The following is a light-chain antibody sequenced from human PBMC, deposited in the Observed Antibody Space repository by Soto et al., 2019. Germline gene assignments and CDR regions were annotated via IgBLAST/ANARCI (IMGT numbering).Light chain of an antibody. CDR1: QSVSSSY. J-gene: IGKJ3*01. CDR2: DAS. CDR3: QHYGSSAL. V-gene: IGKV3-20*01. Sequence: EIVLTQSTCTLSLSQGERATLSCRASQSVSSSYLAWYQQKPGQAPRLLIYDASRATGILDRFSGSVSGTDFTLTITRLETEFFAVYYCQHYGSSALFGPGTKV.